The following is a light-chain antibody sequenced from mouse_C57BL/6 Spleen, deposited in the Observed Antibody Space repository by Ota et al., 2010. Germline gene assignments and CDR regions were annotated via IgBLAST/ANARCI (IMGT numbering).Light chain of an antibody. V-gene: IGKV10-94*04. Sequence: DIHDDTDYTTSLVCLSGRTRVTISCRASTGQLAIFKLGISRNQMELLNYLIYYTSRLHSGVPSRFSGSGSGRDYSFSISNLEPEDIATYYCLQYDNLIFTFGSGTKLEIK. J-gene: IGKJ4*01. CDR1: TGQLAI. CDR3: LQYDNLIFT. CDR2: YTS.